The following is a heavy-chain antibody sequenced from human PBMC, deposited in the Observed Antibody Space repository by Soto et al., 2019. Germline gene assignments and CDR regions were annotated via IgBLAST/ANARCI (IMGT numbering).Heavy chain of an antibody. D-gene: IGHD1-26*01. CDR3: ARGIQWEGWFDP. J-gene: IGHJ5*02. CDR2: IYLGGSI. Sequence: PSETLSLTCSVSGGSISSGYWTWIRHPPGKGLEWIGYIYLGGSINYNPSLKSRVIISVDTSKNQVSLQLNSVTPEDTAIYYCARGIQWEGWFDPWGQGTLVTVSS. V-gene: IGHV4-59*12. CDR1: GGSISSGY.